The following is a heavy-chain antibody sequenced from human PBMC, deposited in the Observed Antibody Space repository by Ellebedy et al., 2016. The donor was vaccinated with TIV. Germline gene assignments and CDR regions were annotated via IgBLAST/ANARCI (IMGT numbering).Heavy chain of an antibody. Sequence: GESLKISCAASGFTFSSYGMHWVRQAPGKGLEWVAVIWYDGSNKYYADSVKGRFTISRDNSKNTLYLQMNSLRAEDTAVYYCAARIGSYESPFDYWGQGTLVTVSS. V-gene: IGHV3-30*02. CDR1: GFTFSSYG. J-gene: IGHJ4*02. CDR2: IWYDGSNK. CDR3: AARIGSYESPFDY. D-gene: IGHD1-26*01.